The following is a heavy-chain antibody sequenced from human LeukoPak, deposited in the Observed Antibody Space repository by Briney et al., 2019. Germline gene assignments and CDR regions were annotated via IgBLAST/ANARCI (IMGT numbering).Heavy chain of an antibody. J-gene: IGHJ6*04. CDR3: ARDHCSSTSCYAYYYYGMDV. V-gene: IGHV3-33*01. CDR2: IWYDGSNK. D-gene: IGHD2-2*01. CDR1: GFTFSSCG. Sequence: PGGSLRLSCAASGFTFSSCGMHWVRQAPGKGLEWVAVIWYDGSNKYYADSVKGRFAISRDNSKNTLYLQMNSLRAEDTAVYYCARDHCSSTSCYAYYYYGMDVWGKGTTVTVSS.